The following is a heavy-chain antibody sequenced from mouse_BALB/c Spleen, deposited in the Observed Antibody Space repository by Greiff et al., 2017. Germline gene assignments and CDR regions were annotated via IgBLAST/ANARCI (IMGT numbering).Heavy chain of an antibody. CDR1: GFTFSDYY. CDR2: ISDGGSYT. Sequence: DVKLVESGGGLVKPGGSLKLSCAASGFTFSDYYMYWVRQTPEKRLEWVATISDGGSYTYYPDSVKGRFTISRDNAKNNLYLRMSSLKSEDTAMYYCARDRDYGYSYAMDYWGQGTSVTVSS. CDR3: ARDRDYGYSYAMDY. V-gene: IGHV5-4*02. J-gene: IGHJ4*01. D-gene: IGHD2-2*01.